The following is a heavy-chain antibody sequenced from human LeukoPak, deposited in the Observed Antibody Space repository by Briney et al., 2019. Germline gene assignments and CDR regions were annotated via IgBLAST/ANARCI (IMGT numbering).Heavy chain of an antibody. CDR2: IIPIFGTA. CDR1: GGTFSSYA. V-gene: IGHV1-69*06. J-gene: IGHJ5*02. D-gene: IGHD3-10*01. Sequence: GASVKVSCKASGGTFSSYAISWVRQAPGQGLEWMGGIIPIFGTANYAQKFQGRVTITADKSTSTAYMELSSLRSEDTAVYYCARVGITMVRGVIKRFDPWGQGTLVTVSS. CDR3: ARVGITMVRGVIKRFDP.